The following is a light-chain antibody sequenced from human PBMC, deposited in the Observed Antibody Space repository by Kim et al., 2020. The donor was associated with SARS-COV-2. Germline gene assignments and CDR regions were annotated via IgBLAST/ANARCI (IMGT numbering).Light chain of an antibody. CDR2: EVS. CDR1: SSAVGCYNH. Sequence: QSVTISCTGTSSAVGCYNHVSWYQQYPGKAPKLMIYEVSKRPSGVPDRFSGSKSGNTASLTVSGLQAEDEADYYCSSYAGSNNLGVFGGGTQLTVL. J-gene: IGLJ2*01. V-gene: IGLV2-8*01. CDR3: SSYAGSNNLGV.